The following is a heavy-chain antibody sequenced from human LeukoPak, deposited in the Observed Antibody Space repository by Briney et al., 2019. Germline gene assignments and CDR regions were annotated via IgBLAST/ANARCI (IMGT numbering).Heavy chain of an antibody. V-gene: IGHV3-30*18. D-gene: IGHD5-12*01. J-gene: IGHJ4*02. CDR2: IPSDGGNE. Sequence: SGGSLRLSCAASGFTVSSYGMHWVRQAPGRGLEWVALIPSDGGNEYSADSVKGRFSISGDNSKNTLYLQMNSLRAEDTAVYYCVKDSGITVATNELDYWGQGTLVTVSS. CDR1: GFTVSSYG. CDR3: VKDSGITVATNELDY.